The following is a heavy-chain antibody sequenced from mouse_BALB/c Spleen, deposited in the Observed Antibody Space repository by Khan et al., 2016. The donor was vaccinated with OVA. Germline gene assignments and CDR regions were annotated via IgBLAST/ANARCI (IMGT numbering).Heavy chain of an antibody. Sequence: QVQLKESGPGLVAPSQSLSITCTVSGFSLTDYAVSWIRQPPGKGLEWLGVIWAGGSNYYNSVLNSRLSISKDTSQSKVFLKVNMRQTDDTAMYYCAKDPPYYGLDYWGQGTSVTVSS. J-gene: IGHJ4*01. CDR3: AKDPPYYGLDY. CDR2: IWAGGSN. CDR1: GFSLTDYA. V-gene: IGHV2-6-5*01.